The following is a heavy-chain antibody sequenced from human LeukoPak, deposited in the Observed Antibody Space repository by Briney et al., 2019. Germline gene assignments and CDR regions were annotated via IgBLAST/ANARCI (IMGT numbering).Heavy chain of an antibody. CDR3: ARSVYYDSSGYY. D-gene: IGHD3-22*01. CDR2: IISIFGTA. J-gene: IGHJ4*02. Sequence: VKVSCKASGGTFSSYAISWVRQAPGQGLEWMGRIISIFGTANYAQKFQGRVTITTDESTSTAYMELSSLRSEDTAVYYCARSVYYDSSGYYWGQGTLVTVSS. V-gene: IGHV1-69*05. CDR1: GGTFSSYA.